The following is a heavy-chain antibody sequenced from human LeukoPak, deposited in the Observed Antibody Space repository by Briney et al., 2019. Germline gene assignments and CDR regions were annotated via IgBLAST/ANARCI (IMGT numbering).Heavy chain of an antibody. CDR1: GFTFRTYA. CDR2: ISGSGGST. D-gene: IGHD6-19*01. CDR3: ATDSSGWSY. J-gene: IGHJ4*02. V-gene: IGHV3-23*01. Sequence: GGSLRLSCAGSGFTFRTYAMSWVRQAPGKGLEWVSAISGSGGSTYYADSVKGRFTISRDNSKNTLYLQMNSLRAEDTAVYYCATDSSGWSYWGQGTLVTVSS.